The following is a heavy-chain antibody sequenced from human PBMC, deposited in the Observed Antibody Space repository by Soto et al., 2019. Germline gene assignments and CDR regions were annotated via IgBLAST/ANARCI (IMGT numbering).Heavy chain of an antibody. CDR2: INHSGST. V-gene: IGHV4-34*01. CDR3: ARLVAARKGTSYSYYYGMHV. J-gene: IGHJ6*02. Sequence: RSLTCAVYGGSFSGYYWSWIRQPPGKGLEWIGEINHSGSTNYNPSLKSRVTISVDTSKNQFSLKLSSVTAADTAVYYCARLVAARKGTSYSYYYGMHVWGHGTTVTVS. D-gene: IGHD6-6*01. CDR1: GGSFSGYY.